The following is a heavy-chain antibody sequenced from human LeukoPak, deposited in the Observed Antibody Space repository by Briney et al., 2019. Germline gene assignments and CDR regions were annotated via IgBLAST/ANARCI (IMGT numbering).Heavy chain of an antibody. CDR3: ARKSLRQNYFDY. Sequence: SETLSLTCTVSGGSISSYYWNWIRQPAGKGLEWIGRLHSSGSTNYSPSLKSRVTLSLDTSKNQFSLNLSSVTAADTAEYYCARKSLRQNYFDYWGQGILVTVSS. J-gene: IGHJ4*02. CDR1: GGSISSYY. CDR2: LHSSGST. D-gene: IGHD5/OR15-5a*01. V-gene: IGHV4-4*07.